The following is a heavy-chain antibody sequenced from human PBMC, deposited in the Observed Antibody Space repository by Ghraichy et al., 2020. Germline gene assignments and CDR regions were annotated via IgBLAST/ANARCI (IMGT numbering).Heavy chain of an antibody. CDR2: SYYSGNT. V-gene: IGHV4-39*01. Sequence: ESLNISCTVSGRSISSSSYYLGLIRQRPGKGLEWIGCSYYSGNTYYNPSLKSRVTISVDTSKNQFSLKLSSVTAADTSVYYCARVVLGVKPFDYWGQGTLVTVSS. J-gene: IGHJ4*02. CDR3: ARVVLGVKPFDY. CDR1: GRSISSSSYY. D-gene: IGHD3-10*01.